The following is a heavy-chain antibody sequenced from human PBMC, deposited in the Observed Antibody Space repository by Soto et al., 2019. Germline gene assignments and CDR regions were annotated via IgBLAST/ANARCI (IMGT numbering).Heavy chain of an antibody. J-gene: IGHJ6*03. Sequence: ASVKVSCKASGGTFSSYAISWVRQAPGQGLEWMGWMNPNSGNTGYAQKFQGRVTMTRNTSISTAYMELSSLRSEDTAVYYCASLGYYYYMDVWGKGTTVTVSS. CDR1: GGTFSSYA. CDR3: ASLGYYYYMDV. CDR2: MNPNSGNT. V-gene: IGHV1-8*02.